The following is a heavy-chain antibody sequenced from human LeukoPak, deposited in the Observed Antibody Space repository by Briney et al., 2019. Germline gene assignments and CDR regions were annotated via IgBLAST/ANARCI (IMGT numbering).Heavy chain of an antibody. J-gene: IGHJ4*02. CDR3: AKDSRTYYFGSGSFSLPKRPLGYFDD. D-gene: IGHD3-10*01. CDR1: GFTFSSYG. Sequence: GGSLRLSYAASGFTFSSYGIHWVRQTPGKGLEWVAFIRYDGSNKYYADSVKGRFTISRDNSKNTLYLQMNSLRPEDTAVYYCAKDSRTYYFGSGSFSLPKRPLGYFDDWGQGTLVTVSS. V-gene: IGHV3-30*02. CDR2: IRYDGSNK.